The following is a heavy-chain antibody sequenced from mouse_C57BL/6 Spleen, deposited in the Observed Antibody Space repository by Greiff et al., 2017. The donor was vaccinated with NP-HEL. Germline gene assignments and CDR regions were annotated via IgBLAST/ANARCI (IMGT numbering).Heavy chain of an antibody. CDR3: ARSGGYLYAMDY. J-gene: IGHJ4*01. Sequence: QVQLQQSGAELVKPGASVKISCKASGYAFSSYWMNWVKQRPGKGLEWIGQIYPGDGDTNYNGKFKGKATLTADKSSSTAYMQLSSLTSEDSAVYFCARSGGYLYAMDYWGQGTSVTVSS. CDR1: GYAFSSYW. D-gene: IGHD2-2*01. CDR2: IYPGDGDT. V-gene: IGHV1-80*01.